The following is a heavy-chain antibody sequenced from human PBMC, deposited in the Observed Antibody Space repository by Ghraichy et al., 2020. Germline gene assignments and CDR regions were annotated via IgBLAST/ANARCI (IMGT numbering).Heavy chain of an antibody. V-gene: IGHV3-23*01. D-gene: IGHD6-19*01. CDR1: GFIYSNYA. Sequence: GGSLRLSCAASGFIYSNYAMNWVRQAPGKKLEWVSFISGSGGTTYYPDSVKGRFTVSRDNFKNTLYLQMNALRAEDTAMYYCAGNLILSGSGWGRPLGYWGQGTLVTVSS. CDR3: AGNLILSGSGWGRPLGY. J-gene: IGHJ4*02. CDR2: ISGSGGTT.